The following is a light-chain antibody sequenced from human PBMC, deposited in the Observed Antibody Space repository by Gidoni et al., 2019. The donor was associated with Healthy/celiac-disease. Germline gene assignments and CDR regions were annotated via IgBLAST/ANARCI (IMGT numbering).Light chain of an antibody. V-gene: IGKV1-33*01. Sequence: DIQMTQSPSSLSASVGDRVTITCQASKDISNYLNWYQQKPGKAPKLLIYDASNLETGVPSSFSGSGSGTDFTFTISSLQPEDIATYYCQQYDNLSLTFGGGTKVEIK. CDR1: KDISNY. CDR3: QQYDNLSLT. J-gene: IGKJ4*01. CDR2: DAS.